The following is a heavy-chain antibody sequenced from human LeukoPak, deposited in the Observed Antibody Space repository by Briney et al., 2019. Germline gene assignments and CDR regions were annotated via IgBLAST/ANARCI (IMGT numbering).Heavy chain of an antibody. V-gene: IGHV1-69*05. Sequence: SVKVSCKASGGTFSSYAISWVRQAPGQGLEWMGRIIPIFGTANYAQKFQGRVTITTDESTSTAYMELSSLRSEDTAVYYCASEGYSGYDSNYWGQGTLVTVSS. CDR1: GGTFSSYA. CDR3: ASEGYSGYDSNY. D-gene: IGHD5-12*01. J-gene: IGHJ4*02. CDR2: IIPIFGTA.